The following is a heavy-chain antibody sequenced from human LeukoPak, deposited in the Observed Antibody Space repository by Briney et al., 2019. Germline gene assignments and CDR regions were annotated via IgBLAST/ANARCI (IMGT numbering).Heavy chain of an antibody. V-gene: IGHV1-18*01. D-gene: IGHD3-3*01. CDR2: ISAYNGDT. Sequence: ASVKVSCTASGYTFTSYGISWVRQAPGQGLEWMGWISAYNGDTNYAQRLQGRVTMTTDTSTSTAYMELRSLRSDDTAVYYCARGLTIFDAFDIWGQGTMVTVSS. J-gene: IGHJ3*02. CDR3: ARGLTIFDAFDI. CDR1: GYTFTSYG.